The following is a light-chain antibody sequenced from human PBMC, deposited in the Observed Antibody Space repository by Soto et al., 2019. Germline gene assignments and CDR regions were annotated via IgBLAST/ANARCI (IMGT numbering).Light chain of an antibody. CDR3: SSYAGTHIV. CDR2: EVS. J-gene: IGLJ1*01. Sequence: QSALTQPPSASGSPGQSVTISCTGTSSDVGGYNYVSWYQKQPGRATKIMIYEVSKRPSGVPERFSGSKSGKTASLTVSGLQAEDEADYYCSSYAGTHIVFGIGTKVTVL. V-gene: IGLV2-8*01. CDR1: SSDVGGYNY.